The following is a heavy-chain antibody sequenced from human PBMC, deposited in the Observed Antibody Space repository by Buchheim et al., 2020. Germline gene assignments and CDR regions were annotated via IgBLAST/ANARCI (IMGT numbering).Heavy chain of an antibody. CDR2: IWYDGSNK. J-gene: IGHJ4*02. V-gene: IGHV3-33*06. CDR1: GFTFSSYG. Sequence: QVQLVESGGGVVQPGRSLRLSCAASGFTFSSYGIHWVRQAPGKGLEWVAVIWYDGSNKYYADSVKGRFTISRDNSKNTLYLQMNSLRAEDTAVYYCAKSPLALAVAGTNFDYWGQGTL. CDR3: AKSPLALAVAGTNFDY. D-gene: IGHD6-19*01.